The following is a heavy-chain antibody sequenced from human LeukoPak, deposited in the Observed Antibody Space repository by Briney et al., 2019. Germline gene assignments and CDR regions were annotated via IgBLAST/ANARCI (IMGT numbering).Heavy chain of an antibody. J-gene: IGHJ4*02. CDR2: ISWNSGSI. CDR1: GFSFDEHA. CDR3: AKDMGTVVVPAAMGIDY. D-gene: IGHD2-2*03. V-gene: IGHV3-9*01. Sequence: GWSLRFSGAASGFSFDEHARHWVRQAPGKGLEWVSGISWNSGSIGYADSVRGRFTISRDNTKNSLYLQMNSLRPEDTALYYCAKDMGTVVVPAAMGIDYWGQGTLVTVSS.